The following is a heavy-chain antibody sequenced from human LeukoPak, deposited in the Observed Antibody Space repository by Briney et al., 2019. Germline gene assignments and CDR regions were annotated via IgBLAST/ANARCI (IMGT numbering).Heavy chain of an antibody. V-gene: IGHV1-69*02. D-gene: IGHD1-26*01. CDR3: ARGCGRHQRMGY. Sequence: SVKVSCKASGGTFSSYTISWVRQAPGQGLEWMGRIIPILGIANYAQKFQGRVTITADKSTSTAYMELSSLRSEDTAVYCWARGCGRHQRMGYWGQGSLVTDSS. CDR2: IIPILGIA. CDR1: GGTFSSYT. J-gene: IGHJ4*02.